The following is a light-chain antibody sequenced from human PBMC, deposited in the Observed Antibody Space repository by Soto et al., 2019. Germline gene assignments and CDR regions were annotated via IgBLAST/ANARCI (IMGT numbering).Light chain of an antibody. CDR2: ETS. Sequence: QAVVTQEPSLTVSPGGTVTLTCGSSTGAVTSGHYPYWFQQKPGQAPRTLIYETSNKYSWTPDRFSGSLLGGKAALTLSGAQPEYEAEYYCLLSDPGARLAGFGGGTQLTVL. J-gene: IGLJ7*01. V-gene: IGLV7-46*01. CDR3: LLSDPGARLAG. CDR1: TGAVTSGHY.